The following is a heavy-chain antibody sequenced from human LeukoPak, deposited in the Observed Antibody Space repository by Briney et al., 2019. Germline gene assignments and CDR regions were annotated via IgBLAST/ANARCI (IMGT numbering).Heavy chain of an antibody. CDR1: GLTFSTYC. CDR3: ARDPPTYDILTGYAFDI. CDR2: ISGSSTHI. Sequence: GGSLRLSCAVSGLTFSTYCMNWVRQAPGKGLEWVASISGSSTHIYYADSVRGRFTISRDNAKTALYLQMSSLRAEDTAVYYCARDPPTYDILTGYAFDIWGQGTMVTVSS. J-gene: IGHJ3*02. D-gene: IGHD3-9*01. V-gene: IGHV3-21*01.